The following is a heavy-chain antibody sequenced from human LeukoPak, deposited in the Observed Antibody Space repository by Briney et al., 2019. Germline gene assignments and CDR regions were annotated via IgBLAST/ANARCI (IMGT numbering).Heavy chain of an antibody. CDR2: FDPEDGET. D-gene: IGHD3-9*01. J-gene: IGHJ6*02. CDR3: ATPSPYYDILTGYYSSRPYYGMDV. V-gene: IGHV1-24*01. CDR1: GYTLTELS. Sequence: ASVKVSCKVSGYTLTELSMHWVRQAPGEGLEWMGGFDPEDGETIYAQKFQGRVTMTENTSTDTAYMELSSLRSEDTAVYYCATPSPYYDILTGYYSSRPYYGMDVWGQGTTVTVSS.